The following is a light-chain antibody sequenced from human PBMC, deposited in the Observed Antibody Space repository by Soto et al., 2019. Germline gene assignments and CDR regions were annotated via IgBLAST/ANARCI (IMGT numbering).Light chain of an antibody. CDR3: QQFFDSPIT. CDR1: QVISTS. V-gene: IGKV1-9*01. J-gene: IGKJ5*01. CDR2: AAS. Sequence: DIQLTQSPSFLSPSIGESVTITCRASQVISTSLAWYQVKPGKAPKLLIYAASTLESGVPSRFSATVSGTEFSLTITSLQTEDFATDYCQQFFDSPITFGQGTRLEIK.